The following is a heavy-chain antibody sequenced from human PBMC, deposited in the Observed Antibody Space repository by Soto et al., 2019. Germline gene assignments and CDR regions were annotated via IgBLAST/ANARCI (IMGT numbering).Heavy chain of an antibody. CDR2: INPNNGAT. CDR3: ASHDPGARFDP. Sequence: QVQLVQSGAEVKKPGASVKVSCKPPRYTLTAYFLPWVGQAPGKGLEGMGWINPNNGATHYGLSFQGRVTMTRDTSISTAYMELSSLRSDDTAVYYCASHDPGARFDPWGQGTLVIVSS. CDR1: RYTLTAYF. D-gene: IGHD1-1*01. V-gene: IGHV1-2*02. J-gene: IGHJ5*02.